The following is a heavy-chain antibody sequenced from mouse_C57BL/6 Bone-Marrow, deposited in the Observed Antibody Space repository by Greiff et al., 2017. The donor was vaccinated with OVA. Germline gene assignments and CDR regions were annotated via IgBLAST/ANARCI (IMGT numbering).Heavy chain of an antibody. Sequence: EVQLVESGGDLVKPGGSLKLSCAASGFTFSSYGMSWVRQTPDKRLEWVATISSGGSYTYYPDSVKGRFTISRDNAKNTRYLQMSSLKSEDTAMYYCARGVPFRDYFDYWGQGTTLTVSS. CDR1: GFTFSSYG. J-gene: IGHJ2*01. V-gene: IGHV5-6*01. CDR2: ISSGGSYT. CDR3: ARGVPFRDYFDY. D-gene: IGHD6-1*01.